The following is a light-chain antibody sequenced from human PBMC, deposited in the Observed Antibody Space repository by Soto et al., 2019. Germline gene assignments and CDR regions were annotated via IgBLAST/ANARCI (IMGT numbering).Light chain of an antibody. CDR3: STWDHSLNGLV. CDR2: SND. J-gene: IGLJ2*01. Sequence: QSVLTQPPSPSGTPGRRVTIPCSGSSPNIGRNTVTCYQQLPGTAPKLLIYSNDKRPSGVPDRFSGSKSGTSASLPSSGLRSEDDADYFCSTWDHSLNGLVFGGGTKLTVL. V-gene: IGLV1-44*01. CDR1: SPNIGRNT.